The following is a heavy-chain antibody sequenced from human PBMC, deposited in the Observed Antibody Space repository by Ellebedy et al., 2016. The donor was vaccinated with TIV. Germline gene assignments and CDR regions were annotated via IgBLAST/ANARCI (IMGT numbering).Heavy chain of an antibody. Sequence: PGGSLRLSCAAPGFTFSTYWMHWVRQAPGKGLMWVSRINTDGSSTGYADSVKGRFTITRDNAKNTLYLQMNGLKAEDTAVYYCAREVWYPASWGQGTLVTVSS. D-gene: IGHD6-13*01. CDR2: INTDGSST. CDR3: AREVWYPAS. V-gene: IGHV3-74*01. CDR1: GFTFSTYW. J-gene: IGHJ4*02.